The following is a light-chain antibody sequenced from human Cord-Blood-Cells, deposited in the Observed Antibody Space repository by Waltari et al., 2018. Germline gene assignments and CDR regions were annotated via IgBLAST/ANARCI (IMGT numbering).Light chain of an antibody. CDR2: SNN. CDR1: SSNIGSNT. Sequence: QSVLTQPPSASGTPGQRVTISCSGSSSNIGSNTVNWYHQLPGTAPKLLIYSNNQRPSGVPDRFAGCESGTSASLAISGLQSEDEADYYCAAWDDSLNGWVFGGGTKLTVL. J-gene: IGLJ3*02. V-gene: IGLV1-44*01. CDR3: AAWDDSLNGWV.